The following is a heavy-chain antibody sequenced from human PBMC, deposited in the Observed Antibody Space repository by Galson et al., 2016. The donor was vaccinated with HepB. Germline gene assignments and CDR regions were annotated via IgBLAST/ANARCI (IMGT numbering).Heavy chain of an antibody. CDR1: GFTVSSHY. J-gene: IGHJ4*02. V-gene: IGHV3-53*01. CDR3: ARKSDGYFRF. D-gene: IGHD2-2*03. Sequence: SLRLSCAASGFTVSSHYMSWVRQAPGKGLQWVSDLFSGGDTYYADSVKGRFTISRDSSNNTVYLQMNSLRADDTAVYYCARKSDGYFRFWGQGILVIVSS. CDR2: LFSGGDT.